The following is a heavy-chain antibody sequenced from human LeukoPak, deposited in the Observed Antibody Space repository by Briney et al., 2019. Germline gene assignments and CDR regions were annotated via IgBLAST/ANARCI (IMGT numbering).Heavy chain of an antibody. CDR1: GGSISSGGYY. CDR2: IYYSGST. J-gene: IGHJ1*01. V-gene: IGHV4-31*03. CDR3: ARAFSRSTMIVVVKWYFQH. D-gene: IGHD3-22*01. Sequence: SETLSLTCTVSGGSISSGGYYWSWIRQHPGKGLEWIGYIYYSGSTYYNPSLKSRVTISVDTSKNQFSLKLSSVTAADTAVYYCARAFSRSTMIVVVKWYFQHWGQGTLVTVSS.